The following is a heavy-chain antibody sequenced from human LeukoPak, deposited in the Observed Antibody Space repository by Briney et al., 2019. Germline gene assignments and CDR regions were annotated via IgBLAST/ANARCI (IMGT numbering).Heavy chain of an antibody. CDR2: ISSDGSNE. D-gene: IGHD1-14*01. CDR1: GFSFSTYS. V-gene: IGHV3-30*01. Sequence: GGSLRLSCAASGFSFSTYSMHCVRQAPGKGLEWLALISSDGSNENFADSVKGRFTISRDNSKNTLYLQMNSLRSEDTAIYYCAGDPNRSYFDHWGQGTLVTVSS. J-gene: IGHJ4*02. CDR3: AGDPNRSYFDH.